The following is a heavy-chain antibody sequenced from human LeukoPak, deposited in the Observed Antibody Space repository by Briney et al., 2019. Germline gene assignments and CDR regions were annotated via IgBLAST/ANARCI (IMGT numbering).Heavy chain of an antibody. CDR2: IRNKAYGGTA. V-gene: IGHV3-49*03. CDR1: GFTFSDYA. J-gene: IGHJ4*02. CDR3: TREKRYFDWFQADY. D-gene: IGHD3-9*01. Sequence: GGSLRLSCTASGFTFSDYAMSWFRQAPGKGLEWVGFIRNKAYGGTAEYAASVKGRFTISRDDSKAIAYLQMNSLKTEDTAVYYCTREKRYFDWFQADYWGQGTLVTVSS.